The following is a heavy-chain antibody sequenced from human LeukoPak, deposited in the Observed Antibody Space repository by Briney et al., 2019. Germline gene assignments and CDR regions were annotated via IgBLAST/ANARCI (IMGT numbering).Heavy chain of an antibody. D-gene: IGHD3-22*01. Sequence: GRSLRLSCAASGFTFSSYGMHWVRQAPGKGLEWVAVIRYDGSNKYYADSVKGRFTISRDNSKNTLYLQMNSLRAEDTAVYYCAKDLSFAYYDSSGPLFQHWGQGTLVTVSS. V-gene: IGHV3-33*06. CDR3: AKDLSFAYYDSSGPLFQH. CDR1: GFTFSSYG. J-gene: IGHJ1*01. CDR2: IRYDGSNK.